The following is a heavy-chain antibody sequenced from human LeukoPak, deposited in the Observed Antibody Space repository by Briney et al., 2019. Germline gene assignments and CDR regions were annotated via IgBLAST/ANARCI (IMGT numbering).Heavy chain of an antibody. CDR3: AGEHYDSSGDASNWFDP. Sequence: ASVKVSCKASGYTFTGYYMHWARQAPGQGLEWMGWINPNSGGTNYARKFQGRVTMTRDTSISTAYMELSRLRSDDTAVYYCAGEHYDSSGDASNWFDPWGQGTLVTVSS. D-gene: IGHD3-22*01. CDR1: GYTFTGYY. J-gene: IGHJ5*02. V-gene: IGHV1-2*02. CDR2: INPNSGGT.